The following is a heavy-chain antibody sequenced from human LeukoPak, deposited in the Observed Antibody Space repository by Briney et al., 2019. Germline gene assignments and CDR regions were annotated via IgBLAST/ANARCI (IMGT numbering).Heavy chain of an antibody. D-gene: IGHD3-10*01. CDR1: GYTFTGYY. CDR3: ARDHYYGSGRPEDVDY. J-gene: IGHJ4*02. CDR2: INPNSGGT. Sequence: ASVKVSCKASGYTFTGYYMHWVRQAPGQGLEWMEWINPNSGGTNYAQKFQGRVTMTRDTSISTAYMELSRLRSDDTAVYYCARDHYYGSGRPEDVDYWGQGTLVTVSS. V-gene: IGHV1-2*02.